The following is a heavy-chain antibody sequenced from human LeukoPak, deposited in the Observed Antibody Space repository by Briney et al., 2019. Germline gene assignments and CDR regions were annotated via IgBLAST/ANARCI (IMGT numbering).Heavy chain of an antibody. D-gene: IGHD3-9*01. J-gene: IGHJ6*02. Sequence: PGGSLRLSCAASGFTFSSYAMSWVRQAPGKGLEWVSAISSSGGSTYYADSVKGRFTISRDNSKNTLYLQMNSLRAEDTAVYYCANCMDYDILTGHEGPCYYGMDVWGQGTTVTVSS. CDR3: ANCMDYDILTGHEGPCYYGMDV. V-gene: IGHV3-23*01. CDR1: GFTFSSYA. CDR2: ISSSGGST.